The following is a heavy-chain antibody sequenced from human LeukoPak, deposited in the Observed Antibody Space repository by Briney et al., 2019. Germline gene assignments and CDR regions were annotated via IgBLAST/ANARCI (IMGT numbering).Heavy chain of an antibody. CDR3: TRTILGYYYDSSGYWFDY. V-gene: IGHV3-15*01. J-gene: IGHJ4*02. Sequence: GGSLRLSCAASGFTFSNAWMSWVRQAPGKGLEWVGRIKSKTDGGTTDYAAPVKGRFTISRDDSKNTLYLQMNSLKTEDTAAYYCTRTILGYYYDSSGYWFDYWGQGTLVTVSS. CDR2: IKSKTDGGTT. CDR1: GFTFSNAW. D-gene: IGHD3-22*01.